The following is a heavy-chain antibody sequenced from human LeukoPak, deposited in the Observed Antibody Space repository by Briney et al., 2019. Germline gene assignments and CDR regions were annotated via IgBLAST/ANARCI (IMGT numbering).Heavy chain of an antibody. V-gene: IGHV4-4*07. CDR3: ARGMIQGVSAFDY. CDR2: VYASGSP. Sequence: KPSETLSLTCTASGASISSYYWSWIRQPAGKGLEWIGRVYASGSPSYNPSLKSRVTMSMDTSKNQFSLNLNSVTAADTAVYFCARGMIQGVSAFDYRGQGTLVTVSS. D-gene: IGHD3-16*01. CDR1: GASISSYY. J-gene: IGHJ4*02.